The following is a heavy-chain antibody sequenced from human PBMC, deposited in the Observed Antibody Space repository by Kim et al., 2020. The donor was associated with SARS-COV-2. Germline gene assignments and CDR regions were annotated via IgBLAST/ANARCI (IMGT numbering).Heavy chain of an antibody. J-gene: IGHJ6*02. V-gene: IGHV3-21*01. Sequence: KYCAESVKGRFTISRGNAKNSLYLQMHSLRAEDTAVYYCARVDGPLDVWGQGTTVTVSS. CDR2: K. CDR3: ARVDGPLDV.